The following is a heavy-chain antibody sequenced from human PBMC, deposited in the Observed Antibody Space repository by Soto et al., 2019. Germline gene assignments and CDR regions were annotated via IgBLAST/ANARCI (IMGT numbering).Heavy chain of an antibody. CDR2: ISYDGSDK. J-gene: IGHJ6*02. V-gene: IGHV3-30-3*01. CDR1: GFTLSSYA. CDR3: AKPLGYCSGGSCYYYYGMDV. Sequence: PGGSLRLSCAASGFTLSSYATHWVRQAPGKGLEWVALISYDGSDKDYADSVKGRFTISRDNSRNTLFLQMNSLRAEDTAVYYCAKPLGYCSGGSCYYYYGMDVRGQRTTVTVSS. D-gene: IGHD2-15*01.